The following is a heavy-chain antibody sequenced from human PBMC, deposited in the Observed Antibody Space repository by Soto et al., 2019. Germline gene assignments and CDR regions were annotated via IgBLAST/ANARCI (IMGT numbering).Heavy chain of an antibody. D-gene: IGHD6-13*01. CDR2: IFYSGST. CDR1: GGSIGISSYY. CDR3: ARDVAAADY. J-gene: IGHJ4*02. V-gene: IGHV4-39*02. Sequence: PSETLSLTCTVSGGSIGISSYYWAWIRQPPGKGLEWIGSIFYSGSTDYNPSLKSRVTISVDTSKNQFSLKLTSVTAADTAVYYCARDVAAADYWGQGTLVTVS.